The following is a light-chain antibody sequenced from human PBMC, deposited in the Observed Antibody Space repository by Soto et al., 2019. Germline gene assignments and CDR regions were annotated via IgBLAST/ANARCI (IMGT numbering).Light chain of an antibody. V-gene: IGKV3-20*01. CDR3: QQYDVWPALT. Sequence: EIVLTQSPGTLSLSPGERATLSCRASQSVSTRSLAWYQQKPGQAPRLLISGASSRAADIPDRFSGSGSGTDFTLTISSLQSEDSAVYYCQQYDVWPALTFGGGTKVDIK. J-gene: IGKJ4*01. CDR2: GAS. CDR1: QSVSTRS.